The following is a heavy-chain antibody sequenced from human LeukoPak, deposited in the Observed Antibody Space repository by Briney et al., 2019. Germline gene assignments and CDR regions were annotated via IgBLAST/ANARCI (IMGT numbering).Heavy chain of an antibody. CDR2: IYSGGST. CDR1: GFAFSTYS. CDR3: ARDGGESSGWNYFDY. V-gene: IGHV3-53*04. Sequence: GGSLRLSCSGSGFAFSTYSMHWVRQAPGKGLEWFSVIYSGGSTYYADSVKGRFTISRHNSKNTLYLQMDSLRAEDTAVYYCARDGGESSGWNYFDYWGQGTLVTVSS. D-gene: IGHD6-19*01. J-gene: IGHJ4*02.